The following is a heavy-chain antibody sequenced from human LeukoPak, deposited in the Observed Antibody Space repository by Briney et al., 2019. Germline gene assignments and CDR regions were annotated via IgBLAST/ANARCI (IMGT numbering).Heavy chain of an antibody. V-gene: IGHV3-20*04. J-gene: IGHJ4*02. CDR1: GFNFDGYG. CDR3: ARDQLPLEIGAGC. CDR2: ITWNGRYT. D-gene: IGHD5-24*01. Sequence: GGSLRLSCAASGFNFDGYGMNWVRQAPGKGLEWVSHITWNGRYTDYVDSVRGRFTISRDNAKNSLYLEMNSLRAEDTALYYCARDQLPLEIGAGCWGQGTLVTVSS.